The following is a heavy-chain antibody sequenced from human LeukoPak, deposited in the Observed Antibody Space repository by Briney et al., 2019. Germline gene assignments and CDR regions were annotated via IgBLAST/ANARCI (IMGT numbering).Heavy chain of an antibody. V-gene: IGHV4-38-2*02. D-gene: IGHD3-10*01. CDR1: GYSITRGYF. CDR2: IYYSGST. J-gene: IGHJ4*02. CDR3: ASALQPYYYYGSGSISYFDY. Sequence: SETLSLTCTVSGYSITRGYFWGWIRQSPGKGLEWIGSIYYSGSTYYNPSLKSRVTISVDTSKNQFSLKLSSVTAADTAVYYCASALQPYYYYGSGSISYFDYWGQGTLVTVSS.